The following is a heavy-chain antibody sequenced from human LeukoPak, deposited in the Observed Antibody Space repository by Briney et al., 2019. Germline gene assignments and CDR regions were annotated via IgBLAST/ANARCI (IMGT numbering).Heavy chain of an antibody. CDR2: IYTSGST. CDR1: GGSISSHY. V-gene: IGHV4-4*07. J-gene: IGHJ3*02. Sequence: SETLSLTCTVSGGSISSHYWSWIRQPAGKGLEWIGRIYTSGSTNYNPSLKSRVTMSVDTSKNQFSLKLSSVTAADTAVYYCARDLSYGHNDAFDIWGQGTMVTVSS. CDR3: ARDLSYGHNDAFDI. D-gene: IGHD5-18*01.